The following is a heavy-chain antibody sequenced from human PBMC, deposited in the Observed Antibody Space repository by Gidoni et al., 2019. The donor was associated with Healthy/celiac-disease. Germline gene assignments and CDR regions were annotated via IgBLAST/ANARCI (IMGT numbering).Heavy chain of an antibody. Sequence: EVQLVESGGGLVQPGRSLRLSCAASGFTFADYAMHWVRQAPGQGLEWVSGISWNSGSIGYADSVKGRFTISRDNAKNSLYLQMNSLRAEDTALYYCAKDGDYGVVFDAFDIWGQGTMVTVSS. V-gene: IGHV3-9*01. CDR3: AKDGDYGVVFDAFDI. CDR1: GFTFADYA. D-gene: IGHD4-17*01. J-gene: IGHJ3*02. CDR2: ISWNSGSI.